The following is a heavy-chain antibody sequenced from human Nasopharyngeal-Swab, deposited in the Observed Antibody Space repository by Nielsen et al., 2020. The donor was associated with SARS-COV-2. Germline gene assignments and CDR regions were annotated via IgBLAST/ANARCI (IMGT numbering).Heavy chain of an antibody. CDR2: ISAYNGNT. CDR3: ARMSFWGHDYSNLPQDYYGMDV. D-gene: IGHD4-11*01. V-gene: IGHV1-18*01. J-gene: IGHJ6*02. Sequence: ASVQVSCKASGYTFTSYGISWVRQAPGQGLEWMGWISAYNGNTNYAQKPQGRVTMTTDTSTSTAYMELRSLRSDDTAVYYCARMSFWGHDYSNLPQDYYGMDVWGQGTTVTVSS. CDR1: GYTFTSYG.